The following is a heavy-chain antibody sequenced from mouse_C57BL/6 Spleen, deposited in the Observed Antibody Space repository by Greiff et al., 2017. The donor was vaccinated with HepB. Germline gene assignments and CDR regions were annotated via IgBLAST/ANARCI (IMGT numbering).Heavy chain of an antibody. CDR1: GYTFTSYW. D-gene: IGHD3-2*02. CDR3: ARSGQLRLRVFAY. V-gene: IGHV1-69*01. J-gene: IGHJ3*01. Sequence: QVQLQQPGAELVMPGASVKLSCKASGYTFTSYWMHWVKQRPGQGLEWIGEIDPSDSYTNYNQKFKGKSTLTVDKSSSTAYMQLSSLTSEDSAVYYCARSGQLRLRVFAYWGQGTLVTVSA. CDR2: IDPSDSYT.